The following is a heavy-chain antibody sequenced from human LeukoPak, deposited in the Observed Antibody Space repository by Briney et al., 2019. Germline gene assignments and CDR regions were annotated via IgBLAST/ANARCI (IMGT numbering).Heavy chain of an antibody. Sequence: GGSLRLSCVASGFSFNGDWMNWVRQAPGKGLEWVANIKPDGSQKDYVDSVKGRFTISRDNAEKSLFLQMNSLRAEDTAVYYCVRDGPAFLDFDYWGQGTLVTVSS. D-gene: IGHD2-2*01. CDR1: GFSFNGDW. J-gene: IGHJ4*02. CDR2: IKPDGSQK. V-gene: IGHV3-7*01. CDR3: VRDGPAFLDFDY.